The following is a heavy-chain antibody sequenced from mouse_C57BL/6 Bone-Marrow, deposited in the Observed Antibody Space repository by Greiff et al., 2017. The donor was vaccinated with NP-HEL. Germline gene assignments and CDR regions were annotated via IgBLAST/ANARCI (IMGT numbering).Heavy chain of an antibody. V-gene: IGHV5-12*01. CDR2: ISNGGGST. CDR1: GFTFSDYY. Sequence: EVKLVESGGGLVQPGGSLKLSCAASGFTFSDYYMYWVRQTPEKRLEWVAYISNGGGSTYYPDTVKGRFTISRDNAKNTLYLQMSRLKSEDTAMYYCARHHSLMDYWGQGTSVTVSS. J-gene: IGHJ4*01. CDR3: ARHHSLMDY.